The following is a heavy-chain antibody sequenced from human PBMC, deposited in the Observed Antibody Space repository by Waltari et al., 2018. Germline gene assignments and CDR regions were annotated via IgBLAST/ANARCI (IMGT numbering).Heavy chain of an antibody. J-gene: IGHJ6*02. CDR2: IYYSGST. Sequence: QVQLQESGPGLVKPSETLSLTCTVSGGSTSSYYWSWIRQPPGKGMEWIGYIYYSGSTNYNPSLKSRVTISVDTSKNQFSLKLSSVTAADTAVYYCARAAGYCTNGVCYCYYYYGMDVWGQGTTVTVSS. D-gene: IGHD2-8*01. V-gene: IGHV4-59*01. CDR1: GGSTSSYY. CDR3: ARAAGYCTNGVCYCYYYYGMDV.